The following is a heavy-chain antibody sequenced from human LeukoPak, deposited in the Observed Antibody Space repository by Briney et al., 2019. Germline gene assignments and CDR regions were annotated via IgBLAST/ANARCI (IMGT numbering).Heavy chain of an antibody. J-gene: IGHJ4*02. Sequence: GGSLRLSCGASGFTFSNYWMSWVRQVPGKGLEWVANIRHDGSEKYYVDSVKGRFTTSRDNARGPLFLQMNSLRAEDTAMYYCVRSEVTREGDHWGQGTLVTVSS. CDR1: GFTFSNYW. V-gene: IGHV3-7*01. CDR3: VRSEVTREGDH. D-gene: IGHD1-14*01. CDR2: IRHDGSEK.